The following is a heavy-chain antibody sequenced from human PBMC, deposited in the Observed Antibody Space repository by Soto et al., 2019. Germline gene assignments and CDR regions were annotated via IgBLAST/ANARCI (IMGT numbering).Heavy chain of an antibody. CDR3: AKNGQPPYYYYGLDV. J-gene: IGHJ6*02. CDR2: ISGYNGDT. Sequence: ASVKVSCKASGYTFTRYGISWVRQAPGQGLEWMGWISGYNGDTNYAQKFQGRASMTIDTSTTTAYMELRSLTSDDTAVYYCAKNGQPPYYYYGLDVWGQGTTVTVSS. D-gene: IGHD2-8*01. V-gene: IGHV1-18*01. CDR1: GYTFTRYG.